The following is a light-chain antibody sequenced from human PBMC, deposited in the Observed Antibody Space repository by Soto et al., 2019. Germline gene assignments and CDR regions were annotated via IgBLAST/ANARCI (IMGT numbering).Light chain of an antibody. Sequence: QSVLTQPASVSGSLGQSITISCTGTSSDVGGYNSVSWYQHYPGKAPKLMIYEVTNRPSGVSIRFSGSKSGNTASLTISGLQAEDEADYYCSSYRDSSTLLIFGGGTKLTVL. CDR2: EVT. J-gene: IGLJ2*01. CDR1: SSDVGGYNS. V-gene: IGLV2-14*01. CDR3: SSYRDSSTLLI.